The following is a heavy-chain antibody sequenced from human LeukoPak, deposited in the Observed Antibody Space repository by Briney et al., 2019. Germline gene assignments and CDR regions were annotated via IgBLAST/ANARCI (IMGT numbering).Heavy chain of an antibody. CDR2: ISFSGSTI. V-gene: IGHV3-11*01. Sequence: GGSLRLSCAASGFTFSDYYMSWIRQAPGKGREWVSYISFSGSTIYYADSGEGRFTTSRDNAKTSLYLQMNSLRAEDTAVYYCARKAYGSGSFRTDYYCMDVWGKGTTVTISS. CDR3: ARKAYGSGSFRTDYYCMDV. D-gene: IGHD3-10*01. J-gene: IGHJ6*03. CDR1: GFTFSDYY.